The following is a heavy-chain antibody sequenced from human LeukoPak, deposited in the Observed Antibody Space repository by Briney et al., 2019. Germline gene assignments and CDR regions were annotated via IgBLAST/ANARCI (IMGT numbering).Heavy chain of an antibody. Sequence: ASVKVSCKASGYTFTSYYMRWVGQARGKGLEWMGIINPRGGSTRYAQKFQGRVTMTRDTATSTVYMELSSLRSEYTAVYYCARYDYWGQGTLVTVSS. CDR2: INPRGGST. J-gene: IGHJ4*02. V-gene: IGHV1-46*01. CDR3: ARYDY. CDR1: GYTFTSYY.